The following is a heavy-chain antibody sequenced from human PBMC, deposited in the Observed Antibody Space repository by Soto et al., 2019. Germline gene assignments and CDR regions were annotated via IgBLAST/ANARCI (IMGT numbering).Heavy chain of an antibody. J-gene: IGHJ1*01. Sequence: ASVKVSCKASGYTFTGYYMHWVRQAPGQGLEWMGWINPNSGGTNYAQKFQGRVTMTRDTSISTAYMELSRPRSDDTAVYYCARVGGSSGWYQIEYFQHWGQGTLVTVSS. CDR1: GYTFTGYY. CDR3: ARVGGSSGWYQIEYFQH. V-gene: IGHV1-2*02. D-gene: IGHD6-19*01. CDR2: INPNSGGT.